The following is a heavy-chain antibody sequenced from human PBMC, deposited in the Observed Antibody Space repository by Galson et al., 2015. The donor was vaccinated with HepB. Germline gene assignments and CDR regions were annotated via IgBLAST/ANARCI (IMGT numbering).Heavy chain of an antibody. CDR1: GFSFSDNA. CDR2: FSDISGRT. J-gene: IGHJ4*02. V-gene: IGHV3-23*01. Sequence: SLRLSCAAFGFSFSDNAMSWVRQAQGKGLEWVSRFSDISGRTYYADSVKGRFTMSRDTTKNMLYLQMNSLRAEDTAVYYCAKVKRGRTTVVNGISLYSDYWGQGSLVTVPS. D-gene: IGHD4-23*01. CDR3: AKVKRGRTTVVNGISLYSDY.